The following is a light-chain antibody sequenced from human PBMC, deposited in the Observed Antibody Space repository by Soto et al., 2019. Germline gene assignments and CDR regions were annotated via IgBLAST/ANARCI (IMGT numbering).Light chain of an antibody. CDR2: SHN. J-gene: IGLJ3*02. Sequence: QSVLTQPPSASGTPGQKVTISCSGSSSNIGANTVNWYQHLPGTAPKLLIYSHNQRPSGVPDRFSGSKSGTSASLAISGRESEDEADYYCAAWDGNLNGWVFGGGSKLTVI. V-gene: IGLV1-44*01. CDR1: SSNIGANT. CDR3: AAWDGNLNGWV.